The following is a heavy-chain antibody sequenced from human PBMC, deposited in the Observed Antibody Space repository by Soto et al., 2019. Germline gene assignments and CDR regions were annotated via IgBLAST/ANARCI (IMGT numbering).Heavy chain of an antibody. CDR1: GGSISSYY. V-gene: IGHV4-59*08. CDR2: IYYSGST. CDR3: ARLGYYDSSGYYVGY. Sequence: PSETLSLTCTVSGGSISSYYWSWIRQPPGKGLEWIGYIYYSGSTNYNPSLKSRVTISVDTSKNQFSLKLSSVTAADTAVYYCARLGYYDSSGYYVGYWAQGTLVTVSS. J-gene: IGHJ4*02. D-gene: IGHD3-22*01.